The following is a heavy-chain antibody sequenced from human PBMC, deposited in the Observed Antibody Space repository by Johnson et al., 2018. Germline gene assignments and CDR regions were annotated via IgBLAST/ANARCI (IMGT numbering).Heavy chain of an antibody. J-gene: IGHJ3*02. Sequence: QVQLQQWGAGLLKXSETLSLXCAVYGGSFSGYYWSWIRQPPGKGLEWIGEINHSGSTNYNPSLKSRVTISVDTSTNQFSLKLSPVTAADTAVYYCARGGYYDSSGYYPDAFDIWGQGTMVTVSS. CDR3: ARGGYYDSSGYYPDAFDI. D-gene: IGHD3-22*01. V-gene: IGHV4-34*01. CDR2: INHSGST. CDR1: GGSFSGYY.